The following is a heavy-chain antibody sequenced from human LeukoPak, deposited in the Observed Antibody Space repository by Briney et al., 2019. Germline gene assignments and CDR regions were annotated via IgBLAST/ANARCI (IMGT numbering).Heavy chain of an antibody. CDR3: ARGRYCSSTSCYPYYYYMDV. D-gene: IGHD2-2*01. CDR1: GGSISSYY. CDR2: IYTSGST. J-gene: IGHJ6*03. Sequence: PSETLSLTCTVSGGSISSYYWSWIRQPAGKGLDCIGRIYTSGSTNYNPSLKSRVTMSVDTSKNQFSLKLSSVTAADTAVYYCARGRYCSSTSCYPYYYYMDVWGKGTTVTVSS. V-gene: IGHV4-4*07.